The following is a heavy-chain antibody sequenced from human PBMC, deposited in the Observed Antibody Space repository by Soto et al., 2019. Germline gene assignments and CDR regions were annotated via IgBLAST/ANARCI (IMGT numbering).Heavy chain of an antibody. CDR2: VSGSGDST. J-gene: IGHJ5*02. D-gene: IGHD6-13*01. CDR3: AKFRLYSSGGYDSFDP. V-gene: IGHV3-23*01. CDR1: GFTFSAYA. Sequence: GGSQRLSCTASGFTFSAYAMSWVRQAPGKGLEWVSAVSGSGDSTYYVDSVKGRFTVSRDSSKTTVYLQMNSLRAEDTAVYYCAKFRLYSSGGYDSFDPWGQGTLVTVS.